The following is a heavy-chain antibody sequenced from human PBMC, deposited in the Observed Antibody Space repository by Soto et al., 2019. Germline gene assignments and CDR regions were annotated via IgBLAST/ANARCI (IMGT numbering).Heavy chain of an antibody. J-gene: IGHJ6*02. CDR2: IRSKANSYAT. CDR1: GFTFSGSA. Sequence: LSCAASGFTFSGSAMHWVRQASGKGLEWVGRIRSKANSYATAYAASVKGRFTISRDDSKNTAYLQMNSLKTEDTAVYYCTSPTVTKGSYYYGMDVWGQGTTVTVSS. V-gene: IGHV3-73*01. D-gene: IGHD4-17*01. CDR3: TSPTVTKGSYYYGMDV.